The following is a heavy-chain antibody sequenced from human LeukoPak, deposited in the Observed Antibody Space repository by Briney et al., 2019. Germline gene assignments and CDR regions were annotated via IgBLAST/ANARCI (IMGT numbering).Heavy chain of an antibody. CDR1: GFTFSDYY. J-gene: IGHJ5*01. CDR3: ARDNMCDS. Sequence: GGSLRLSCAAFGFTFSDYYMTWIRQAPGKGLEWVSFISGSGGTIYYPDSVKGRFTISRDNTKTSLYLQMNSLRDDDTAVYFCARDNMCDSWGQGTLVTVSS. CDR2: ISGSGGTI. V-gene: IGHV3-11*01.